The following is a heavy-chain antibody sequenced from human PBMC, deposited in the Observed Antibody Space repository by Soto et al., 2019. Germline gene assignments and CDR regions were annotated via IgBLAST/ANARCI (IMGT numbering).Heavy chain of an antibody. CDR1: GFIFRDYA. CDR3: AKEPAERDYFDN. Sequence: GSLRLSCAASGFIFRDYALSWVRQAPGKGLEWVSAVSGSGGSTYYADSVRGRFTISRDNYKSTLYLHMNSLRADDTAIYYCAKEPAERDYFDNWGHGTLVTVSS. D-gene: IGHD6-13*01. J-gene: IGHJ4*01. CDR2: VSGSGGST. V-gene: IGHV3-23*01.